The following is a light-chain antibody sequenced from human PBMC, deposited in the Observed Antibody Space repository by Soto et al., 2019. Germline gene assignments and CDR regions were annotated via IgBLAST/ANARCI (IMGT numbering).Light chain of an antibody. CDR3: QHYSSYPLT. V-gene: IGKV1-5*03. Sequence: IQMTQSPSTLSASVGDRVTITCRASQSVGSWLAWYQQKPGKAPKLLIYKASSLESGVPSRFSGSGSGTEFTLTISSLQPDDFVSYYCQHYSSYPLTLGGGTKVEIK. CDR2: KAS. CDR1: QSVGSW. J-gene: IGKJ4*01.